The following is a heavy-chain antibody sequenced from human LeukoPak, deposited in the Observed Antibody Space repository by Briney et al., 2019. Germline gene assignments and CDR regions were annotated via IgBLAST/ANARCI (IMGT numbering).Heavy chain of an antibody. CDR3: ARDPPVVYDAFDI. V-gene: IGHV4-39*02. Sequence: PSETLSLTCTVSGGSISSSSYYWGWIRQPPGKGLEWIGSIYYSGSTYYNPSLKSRVTISVDTSKNQFSLKLSSVTAADTAVYYCARDPPVVYDAFDIWGQGTMVTVSS. D-gene: IGHD2-8*02. CDR2: IYYSGST. CDR1: GGSISSSSYY. J-gene: IGHJ3*02.